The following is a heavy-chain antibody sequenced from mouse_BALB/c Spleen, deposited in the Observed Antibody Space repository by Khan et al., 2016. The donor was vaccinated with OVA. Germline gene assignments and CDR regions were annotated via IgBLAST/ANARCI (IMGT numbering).Heavy chain of an antibody. CDR3: ARLLINFDY. Sequence: QVHLKQPGAELVNPGASVNLSCKASGYTLTSYWMHWVKQRPGQGLEWMGEINPSNGRTNYNEKFKSKATMTVDNSSSTAYMQLSSPTSDDSAVYYCARLLINFDYWGQGTTRTVSS. CDR1: GYTLTSYW. V-gene: IGHV1S81*02. CDR2: INPSNGRT. D-gene: IGHD2-1*01. J-gene: IGHJ2*01.